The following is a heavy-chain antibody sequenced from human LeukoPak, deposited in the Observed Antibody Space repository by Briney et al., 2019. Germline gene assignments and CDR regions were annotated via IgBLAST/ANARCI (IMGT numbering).Heavy chain of an antibody. J-gene: IGHJ2*01. V-gene: IGHV1-69*05. D-gene: IGHD6-19*01. CDR1: GGTFSSYA. CDR2: IIPIFGTA. CDR3: ARGLPYSSYWYFDL. Sequence: SVKVSCTASGGTFSSYAISWVRQAPGQGLEWMGGIIPIFGTANYAQKFQGRVTITTDESTSTAYMELSSLRSEDTAVYYCARGLPYSSYWYFDLWGRGTLVTVSS.